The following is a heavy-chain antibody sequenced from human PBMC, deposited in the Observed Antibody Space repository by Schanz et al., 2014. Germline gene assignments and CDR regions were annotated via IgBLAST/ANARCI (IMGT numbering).Heavy chain of an antibody. Sequence: QMQLVESGGGLVKPGGSLRLSCVASGFSFSDSFMSWIRQTPEKGLEWIAFMSHSGGVIYYAESVKGRFTISRDNAKNSLFLQMNSLRAEDTAVYYCARDFLLEQLGYSHYYYAMDVWGQGTTVTVSS. D-gene: IGHD2-15*01. CDR3: ARDFLLEQLGYSHYYYAMDV. CDR2: MSHSGGVI. J-gene: IGHJ6*02. V-gene: IGHV3-11*04. CDR1: GFSFSDSF.